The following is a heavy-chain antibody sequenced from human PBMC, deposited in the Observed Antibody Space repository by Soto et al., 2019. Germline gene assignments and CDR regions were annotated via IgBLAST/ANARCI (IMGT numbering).Heavy chain of an antibody. V-gene: IGHV3-48*02. J-gene: IGHJ4*02. Sequence: GGSLRLSCAASGFTFSSYSMNWVRQAPGKGLEWVSYISSSSSTIYYADSVKGRFTISRDNAKNSLYLQMNSLRDEDTAVYYCARDVHLLCFGDPTVYWGQGTLVTVSS. CDR1: GFTFSSYS. CDR2: ISSSSSTI. D-gene: IGHD3-10*01. CDR3: ARDVHLLCFGDPTVY.